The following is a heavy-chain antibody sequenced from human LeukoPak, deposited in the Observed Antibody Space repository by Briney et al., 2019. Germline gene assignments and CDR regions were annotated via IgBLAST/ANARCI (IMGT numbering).Heavy chain of an antibody. CDR3: ARGFPPRRYYDRSGYYSYYFDY. J-gene: IGHJ4*02. D-gene: IGHD3-22*01. CDR1: GYTFPSYG. V-gene: IGHV1-18*01. Sequence: GASVKVSCKASGYTFPSYGISWVRQAPGQGLEWVGWVSTYNGHTKYAQKLQGRVTMTTDTSTSTAYMELRSLRSDDTAVYYCARGFPPRRYYDRSGYYSYYFDYWGQGTLVTVSS. CDR2: VSTYNGHT.